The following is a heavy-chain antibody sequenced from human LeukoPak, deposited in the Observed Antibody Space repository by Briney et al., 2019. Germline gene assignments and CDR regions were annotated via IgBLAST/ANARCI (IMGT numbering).Heavy chain of an antibody. D-gene: IGHD3-22*01. CDR1: GFTFSSYA. J-gene: IGHJ3*02. Sequence: GGSLRLSCAASGFTFSSYAMHWVRQAPGKGLEWVAVISYDGSNKYYADSVKGRFTISRDNSKNTLYLQMNSLTAEDTAVYYCARDDTHYGSSGSFYDAFDIWGQGTMVTVSS. V-gene: IGHV3-30*04. CDR2: ISYDGSNK. CDR3: ARDDTHYGSSGSFYDAFDI.